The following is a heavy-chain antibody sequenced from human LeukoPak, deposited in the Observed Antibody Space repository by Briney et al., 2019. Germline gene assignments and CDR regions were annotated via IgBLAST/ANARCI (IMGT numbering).Heavy chain of an antibody. D-gene: IGHD4-17*01. CDR1: GYTFTSYD. Sequence: ASVKVSCKASGYTFTSYDINWVRQATGQGLEWMGWMNPNSGNTGYAQKFQGRVTMTRNTSISTAYMELSSLRSEDTAVYYCARESFGDYYFDYWGQGTLVTVSS. CDR2: MNPNSGNT. CDR3: ARESFGDYYFDY. J-gene: IGHJ4*02. V-gene: IGHV1-8*01.